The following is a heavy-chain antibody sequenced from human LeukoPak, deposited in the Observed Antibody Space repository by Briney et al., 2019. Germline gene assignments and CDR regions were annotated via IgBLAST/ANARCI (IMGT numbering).Heavy chain of an antibody. D-gene: IGHD6-13*01. Sequence: PGGSLRLSCEASGFTFSGYAMNWVRQAPGKGLEWVSVISGSGGTTYYADSVKGRFTISRDNSKNTLNLQMNSLRAEDTAVYYCARSAGIAAGGQFYFDYWGQGTLVNVSS. CDR1: GFTFSGYA. CDR2: ISGSGGTT. J-gene: IGHJ4*02. CDR3: ARSAGIAAGGQFYFDY. V-gene: IGHV3-23*01.